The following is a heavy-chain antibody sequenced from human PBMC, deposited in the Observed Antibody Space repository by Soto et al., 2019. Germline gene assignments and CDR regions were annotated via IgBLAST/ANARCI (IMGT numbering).Heavy chain of an antibody. CDR3: VRGSTFQAGVYCY. CDR2: INTDGTST. Sequence: EVQLVESGGGLVQPGGSLRLSCAASGFTFSGYWMHWFRQVPGKGLVWVSCINTDGTSTAYADSVKGRFAISRDNAENTLYLQMSSLRAEDTAVYYCVRGSTFQAGVYCYWGLGTLVTVST. V-gene: IGHV3-74*01. J-gene: IGHJ4*02. D-gene: IGHD1-26*01. CDR1: GFTFSGYW.